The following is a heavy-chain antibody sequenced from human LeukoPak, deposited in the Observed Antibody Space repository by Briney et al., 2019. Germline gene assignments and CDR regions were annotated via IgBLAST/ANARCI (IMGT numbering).Heavy chain of an antibody. CDR2: IYYSGDT. D-gene: IGHD6-13*01. Sequence: SETLSLTCTVSGGSISSGDYYWSWIRQHPGKGLEWIGYIYYSGDTYYNPSLRSRVTISVDKSKNQFSLKLSSVTAADTAVYYCARWSGTAALDYWGQGTLVTVSS. V-gene: IGHV4-31*03. CDR3: ARWSGTAALDY. CDR1: GGSISSGDYY. J-gene: IGHJ4*02.